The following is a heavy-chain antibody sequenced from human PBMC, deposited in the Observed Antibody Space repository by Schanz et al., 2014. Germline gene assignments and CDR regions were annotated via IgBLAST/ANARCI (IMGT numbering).Heavy chain of an antibody. CDR1: GFTFSTFA. CDR2: VRKKEFSDDTE. D-gene: IGHD3-9*01. J-gene: IGHJ4*02. V-gene: IGHV3-72*01. CDR3: VREGSTTPVAGLRSFDWLGRFDY. Sequence: EVQLVQSGGGLVQPGGSLRLSCSASGFTFSTFAMHWVRQAPGKGLEWVGRVRKKEFSDDTEEYAASVRGRFTISRDDSKNVVKLQMNGLKTEDTAMYYCVREGSTTPVAGLRSFDWLGRFDYWGQGALVTVSS.